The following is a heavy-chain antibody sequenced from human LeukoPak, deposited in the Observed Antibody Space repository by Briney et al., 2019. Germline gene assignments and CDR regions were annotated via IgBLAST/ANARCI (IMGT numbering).Heavy chain of an antibody. CDR2: IYPRDGST. D-gene: IGHD6-19*01. CDR3: ARDLAVAGTFWFDP. Sequence: ASVKVSCKASGYTFTSNYIHWVRQAPGQGLEWMGMIYPRDGSTSYAQKFQGRVTVTRDTSTSTVYMELSSLRSEDTAVYYCARDLAVAGTFWFDPWGQGTLVTVSS. J-gene: IGHJ5*02. CDR1: GYTFTSNY. V-gene: IGHV1-46*01.